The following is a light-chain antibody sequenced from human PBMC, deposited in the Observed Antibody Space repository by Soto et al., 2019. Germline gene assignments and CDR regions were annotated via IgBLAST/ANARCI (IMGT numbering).Light chain of an antibody. CDR3: ASYTSSDTLV. J-gene: IGLJ7*01. CDR1: SSDVGAYNY. Sequence: QSALTQPASVSGSPGQSITISCTGTSSDVGAYNYVSWYQHHPGKAPKLMIYDVGDRPSGISNRFSGSKSGNTASLTISGLQAEDEADYYCASYTSSDTLVFGGGTQLTVL. CDR2: DVG. V-gene: IGLV2-14*03.